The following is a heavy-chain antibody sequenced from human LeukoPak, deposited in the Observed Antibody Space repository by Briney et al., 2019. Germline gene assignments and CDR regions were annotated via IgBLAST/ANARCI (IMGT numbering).Heavy chain of an antibody. CDR1: GFTVSSNY. V-gene: IGHV3-66*01. CDR2: IYSGGST. CDR3: ARDLNYYYMDV. Sequence: PGGSLRLSCAASGFTVSSNYMSWVRQAPGKGLEWVSIIYSGGSTYYADSVKGRFTISRDNSKNTLYLQMNSLRAEDTAVYYCARDLNYYYMDVWGKGTTVTVSS. J-gene: IGHJ6*03.